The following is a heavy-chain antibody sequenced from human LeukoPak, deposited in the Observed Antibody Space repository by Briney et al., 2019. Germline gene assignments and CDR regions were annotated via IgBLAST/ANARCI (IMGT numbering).Heavy chain of an antibody. CDR2: IYYNGNT. V-gene: IGHV4-59*08. CDR1: GGSISSYY. Sequence: SETLSLTCTVSGGSISSYYWSWIRQPPGKGLEGIGYIYYNGNTNYNPSLKSRVTISVDTSKNQFSLKLSSVTAADTAVYYCTRRKDGYNCLDYWGQGTLVTVSS. CDR3: TRRKDGYNCLDY. J-gene: IGHJ4*02. D-gene: IGHD5-24*01.